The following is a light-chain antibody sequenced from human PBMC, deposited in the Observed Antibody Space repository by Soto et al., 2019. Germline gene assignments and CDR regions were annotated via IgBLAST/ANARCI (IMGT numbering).Light chain of an antibody. CDR2: ATS. CDR1: QSIGRY. Sequence: DIQMTQSPSSLSASVGDRVTITCRASQSIGRYLNWYQQKPGRAPKVLIYATSSLQSGVPSRFSGSGSGTDFTLTISSLQPEDFATYYCQQGDSTPRWTFGQGTKVEIK. J-gene: IGKJ1*01. V-gene: IGKV1-39*01. CDR3: QQGDSTPRWT.